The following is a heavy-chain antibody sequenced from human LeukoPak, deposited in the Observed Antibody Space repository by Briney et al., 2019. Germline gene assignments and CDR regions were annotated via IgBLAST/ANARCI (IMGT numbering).Heavy chain of an antibody. D-gene: IGHD3-22*01. Sequence: SGGSLRLSCAVSGFTFTSYWMSWVRQAPGKGLEWVANINEDGSYKYHADSVKGRLTISRDNAKNSLYLQMNSLRAEDTAVYYCARGLRGYYDSSGIQFDYWGLGTLVTVSS. CDR2: INEDGSYK. V-gene: IGHV3-7*01. CDR3: ARGLRGYYDSSGIQFDY. J-gene: IGHJ4*02. CDR1: GFTFTSYW.